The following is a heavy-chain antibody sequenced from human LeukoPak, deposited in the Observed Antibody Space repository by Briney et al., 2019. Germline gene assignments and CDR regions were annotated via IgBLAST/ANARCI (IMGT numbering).Heavy chain of an antibody. V-gene: IGHV3-7*01. CDR1: GFTFSSYW. CDR2: IKEDGSEK. D-gene: IGHD3-10*01. Sequence: PGRSLRLSCAASGFTFSSYWMSWVRQAPGKGLEWVANIKEDGSEKYYVDSVKGRFTISRDNAKNSLYLQMNSLRAEDTAVYYCARGLLWFGELTDYWGQGTLVTVSS. CDR3: ARGLLWFGELTDY. J-gene: IGHJ4*02.